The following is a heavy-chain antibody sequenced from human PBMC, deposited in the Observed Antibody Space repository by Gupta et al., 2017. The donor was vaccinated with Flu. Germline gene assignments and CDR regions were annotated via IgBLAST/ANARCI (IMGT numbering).Heavy chain of an antibody. CDR1: GGSIVGDY. J-gene: IGHJ4*02. V-gene: IGHV4-59*01. D-gene: IGHD3-10*01. CDR2: IYYSGSS. Sequence: QVQLLEWGQGLVKPSETMSLTCTVSGGSIVGDYWNCIRQPPGKGLEWIGYIYYSGSSTYNPSLKSRVTISVDTSKNQFSLKLTSVTAADTALYFCARSLYVSGSQPFDNWGQGTLVTVSS. CDR3: ARSLYVSGSQPFDN.